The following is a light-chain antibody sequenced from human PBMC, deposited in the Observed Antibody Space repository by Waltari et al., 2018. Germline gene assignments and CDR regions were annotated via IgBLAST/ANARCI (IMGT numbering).Light chain of an antibody. CDR1: SHNIGAGYD. CDR2: GNS. J-gene: IGLJ3*02. V-gene: IGLV1-40*01. CDR3: QSYDSSLSGSGV. Sequence: QSVLTQPPSVSGAPGQRVTISSPGSSHNIGAGYDVLWYQQLPGTAPKLLSYGNSNRPSGVPDRFSGSKSGTSASLAITGLQAEDEADYYCQSYDSSLSGSGVFGGGTKLTVL.